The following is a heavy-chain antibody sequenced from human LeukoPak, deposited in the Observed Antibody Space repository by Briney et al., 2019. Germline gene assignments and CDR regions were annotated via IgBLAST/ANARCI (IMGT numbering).Heavy chain of an antibody. CDR3: ARHTPVRLSSGYYYALDV. J-gene: IGHJ6*02. CDR1: GGSFSGYY. CDR2: INHSGST. Sequence: TSETLSLTCAVYGGSFSGYYWSWTRQPPGKGLEWIGEINHSGSTNYNPSLKSRVTISVDTSKNQFSLRLSSVTAADTAVYYCARHTPVRLSSGYYYALDVWGQGTTVTVSS. V-gene: IGHV4-34*01.